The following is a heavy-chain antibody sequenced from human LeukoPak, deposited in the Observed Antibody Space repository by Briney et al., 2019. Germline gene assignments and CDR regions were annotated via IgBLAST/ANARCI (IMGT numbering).Heavy chain of an antibody. CDR1: GLTFSSYA. D-gene: IGHD2-2*03. J-gene: IGHJ4*02. CDR3: AKDGYCSSTSCYAY. CDR2: ISGSGGST. V-gene: IGHV3-23*01. Sequence: PGGSLRLSCAASGLTFSSYAMSWVRQAPGKGLEWVSAISGSGGSTYYADSVKGRFTISRDNSKNTLYLQVNSLRAEDTAVYYCAKDGYCSSTSCYAYWGQGTLVTVSS.